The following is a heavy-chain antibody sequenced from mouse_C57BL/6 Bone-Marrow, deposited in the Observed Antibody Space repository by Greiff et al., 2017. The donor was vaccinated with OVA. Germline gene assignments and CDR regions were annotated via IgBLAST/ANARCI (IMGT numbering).Heavy chain of an antibody. CDR2: IRIKSNNYAT. D-gene: IGHD1-1*01. Sequence: EVKVVESGGGLVQPKGSLKLSCAASGFSFNTYAMNWVRQAPGKGLEWVARIRIKSNNYATYYAYSVKDRFTISREDSENMLYLQMNNLKTEDTAMYYCVRHYYGSSYEGYFDVWGTGTTVTVSS. CDR1: GFSFNTYA. V-gene: IGHV10-1*01. CDR3: VRHYYGSSYEGYFDV. J-gene: IGHJ1*03.